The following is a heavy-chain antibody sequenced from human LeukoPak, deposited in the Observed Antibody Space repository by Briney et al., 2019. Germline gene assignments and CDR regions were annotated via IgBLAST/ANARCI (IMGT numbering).Heavy chain of an antibody. D-gene: IGHD6-13*01. J-gene: IGHJ4*02. Sequence: GESLNFPCKGSGYSFTSYWIGWVRQMPGKGLEWMGIIYPGDSDTRYSPSFQGQVSISADKSISTAYLQWSSLKASDTAMYYCARQLGSSWYVDYWGQGTLVTVSS. CDR1: GYSFTSYW. CDR2: IYPGDSDT. V-gene: IGHV5-51*01. CDR3: ARQLGSSWYVDY.